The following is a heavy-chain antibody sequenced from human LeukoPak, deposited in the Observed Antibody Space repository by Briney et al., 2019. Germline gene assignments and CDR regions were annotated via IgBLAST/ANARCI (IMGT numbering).Heavy chain of an antibody. CDR2: INDGNGNT. CDR1: GYSFSPYT. Sequence: ASVRVSCKASGYSFSPYTMNCVRQAPGHRLEWMGWINDGNGNTKYSQKFQGRVTITRDTSASTAYMEMRSLRSEDTAVYYCAREIDRDDYNRFFDYWGQGTLVTVSS. V-gene: IGHV1-3*01. D-gene: IGHD5-24*01. J-gene: IGHJ4*02. CDR3: AREIDRDDYNRFFDY.